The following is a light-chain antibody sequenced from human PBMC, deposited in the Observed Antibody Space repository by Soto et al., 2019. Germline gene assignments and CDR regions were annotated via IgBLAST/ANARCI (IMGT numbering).Light chain of an antibody. V-gene: IGKV3-20*01. CDR2: GAS. J-gene: IGKJ5*01. Sequence: EIVLTQSPGTLSLSPGERATLSCRASKSVSSIYLAWYQQKPGQAPRLLIYGASSRATGIPDMFSGSGSGTDFTLTINRVAPEDFAVYYCQQYVSLPITFGQGTRWRL. CDR3: QQYVSLPIT. CDR1: KSVSSIY.